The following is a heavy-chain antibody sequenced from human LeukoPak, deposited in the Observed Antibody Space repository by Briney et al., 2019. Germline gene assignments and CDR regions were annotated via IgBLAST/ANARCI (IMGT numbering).Heavy chain of an antibody. CDR2: IKSDGQIT. Sequence: GGSLRLSCAASGFTFNNYWMHWVRQAPGKGLVWVSRIKSDGQITTYADSVKGRFTTSRDNAKNTFYLQMNSLRVEDAAVYYCAKRDTVAGTEDYWGQGTLVTVSS. V-gene: IGHV3-74*01. CDR3: AKRDTVAGTEDY. CDR1: GFTFNNYW. D-gene: IGHD6-19*01. J-gene: IGHJ4*02.